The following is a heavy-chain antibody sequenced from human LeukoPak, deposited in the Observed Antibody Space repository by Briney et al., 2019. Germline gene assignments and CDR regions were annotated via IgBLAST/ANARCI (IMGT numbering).Heavy chain of an antibody. V-gene: IGHV1-69*01. CDR3: ARGVAAGQYYFDY. D-gene: IGHD6-13*01. J-gene: IGHJ4*02. Sequence: SVKVSCKASGGTFSSYAISWVRQAPGQGLEWMGGIIPIFGTANYAQKFQGRVTITADESTSTAYMELSSLRSEDTAVYYCARGVAAGQYYFDYWGQGTLVTVSS. CDR1: GGTFSSYA. CDR2: IIPIFGTA.